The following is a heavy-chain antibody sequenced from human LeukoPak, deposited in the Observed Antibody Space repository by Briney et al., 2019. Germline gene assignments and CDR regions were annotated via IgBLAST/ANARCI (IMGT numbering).Heavy chain of an antibody. J-gene: IGHJ4*02. Sequence: ASVKVSCKASGYTFTSYGINWVRQAPGQGLEWMGWINPNSGGTNYAQKFQGRVTMTRDTSISTAYMELSRLKSDDTAVYYCARVGITMIVAPLNTWGQGTLITVSS. CDR2: INPNSGGT. CDR1: GYTFTSYG. V-gene: IGHV1-2*02. D-gene: IGHD3-22*01. CDR3: ARVGITMIVAPLNT.